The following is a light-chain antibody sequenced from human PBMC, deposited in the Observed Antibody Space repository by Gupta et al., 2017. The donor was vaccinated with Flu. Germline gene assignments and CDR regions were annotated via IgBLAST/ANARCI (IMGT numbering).Light chain of an antibody. V-gene: IGKV1-39*01. J-gene: IGKJ5*01. CDR3: QQNYGALSTT. Sequence: LSACAGDRVTITCRASQTIKNYVNWYELKHGKAPRLMIYDASTLQSGVPLRFSGSGSGTEFTLTIRGLQPEDFATYYCQQNYGALSTTFGLGRRMDMK. CDR1: QTIKNY. CDR2: DAS.